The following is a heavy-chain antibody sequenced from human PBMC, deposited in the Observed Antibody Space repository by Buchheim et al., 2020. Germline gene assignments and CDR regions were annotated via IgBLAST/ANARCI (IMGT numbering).Heavy chain of an antibody. CDR2: ISYEETNK. V-gene: IGHV3-30-3*01. CDR1: GFTFSNYA. Sequence: QVQLVESGGGVVQPGRSLRLSCAASGFTFSNYAMHWVRQAPGKGLEWVAFISYEETNKYYADSVKGRFTISRDNSKNTLYLQMNTLGPEDTAVYYCARDEYCSGPICRFGMDVWGQGTT. D-gene: IGHD2-15*01. CDR3: ARDEYCSGPICRFGMDV. J-gene: IGHJ6*02.